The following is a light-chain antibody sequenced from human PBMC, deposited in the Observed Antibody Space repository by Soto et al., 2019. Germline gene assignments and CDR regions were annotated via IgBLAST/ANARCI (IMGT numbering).Light chain of an antibody. CDR3: QQYGSSGT. CDR1: QSFINNY. V-gene: IGKV3-20*01. J-gene: IGKJ1*01. CDR2: RAS. Sequence: EIVLTQSPGTLSLSPGERATLSCRASQSFINNYLAWYDQEPRQAPRLLVYRASSRATGIQDRFSGSGSGTDFTLTISRLEPEDFAVYYCQQYGSSGTFGQGTKVDIK.